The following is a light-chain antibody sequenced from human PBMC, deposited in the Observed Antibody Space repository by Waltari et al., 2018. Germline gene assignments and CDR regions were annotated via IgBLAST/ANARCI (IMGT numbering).Light chain of an antibody. CDR2: KAS. CDR1: QGISRW. CDR3: QQYSTLPYS. V-gene: IGKV1-5*03. Sequence: DIQMTQSPSSLSASVGDRVTITCRASQGISRWLAWYQQQPGRAPKLLIYKASSLQSGVPSRFSGSGSGTDFTLTINSLQPEDFGVYFCQQYSTLPYSFGQGTKVE. J-gene: IGKJ2*03.